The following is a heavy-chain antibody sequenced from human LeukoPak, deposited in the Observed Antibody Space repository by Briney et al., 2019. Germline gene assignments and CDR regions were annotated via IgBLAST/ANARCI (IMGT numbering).Heavy chain of an antibody. J-gene: IGHJ3*02. CDR1: RFTFSDYY. CDR2: ISASGNTI. Sequence: PGVSLTLSCAASRFTFSDYYMSWIPQAPGKGLEWVSYISASGNTIYYADSVKGRFTISRDNAKTSLHLQMNSLRADDTAVYYCARDRNGDYPEDYLDIWGPGTMVTVSS. D-gene: IGHD4-17*01. CDR3: ARDRNGDYPEDYLDI. V-gene: IGHV3-11*04.